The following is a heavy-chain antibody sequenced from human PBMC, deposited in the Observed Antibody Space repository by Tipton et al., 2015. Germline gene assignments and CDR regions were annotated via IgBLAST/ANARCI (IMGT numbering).Heavy chain of an antibody. CDR1: GFTFGDYA. CDR3: AKETLRYYAMDV. V-gene: IGHV3-23*01. CDR2: ISGSGVST. Sequence: SLRLSCAASGFTFGDYAMTWVRQAPGKGLEWVSGISGSGVSTYYSDSVKGRFTSSRDNSKNTLYLQMNSLRAEDTAVYYCAKETLRYYAMDVWGRGTTVTVSS. D-gene: IGHD3-3*01. J-gene: IGHJ6*02.